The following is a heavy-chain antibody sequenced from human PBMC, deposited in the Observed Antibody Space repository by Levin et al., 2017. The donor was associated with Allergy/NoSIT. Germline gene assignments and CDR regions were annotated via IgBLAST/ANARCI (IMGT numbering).Heavy chain of an antibody. D-gene: IGHD3-16*01. J-gene: IGHJ3*02. CDR2: IYYSGST. CDR3: ARQSALSRDWTTYSWGEYSAFDI. CDR1: GGSISSYY. V-gene: IGHV4-59*08. Sequence: SQTLSLTCTVSGGSISSYYWSWIRQPPGKGLEWIGYIYYSGSTNYNPSLKSRVTISVDTSKNQFSLKLSSVTAADTAVYYCARQSALSRDWTTYSWGEYSAFDIWGQGTMVTVSS.